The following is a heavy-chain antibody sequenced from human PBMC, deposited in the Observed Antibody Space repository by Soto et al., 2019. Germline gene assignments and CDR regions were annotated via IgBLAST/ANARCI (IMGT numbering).Heavy chain of an antibody. CDR3: ARGGGYSYGIYYYYYMDV. CDR1: GGSFSGYY. Sequence: PSETLSLTCAVYGGSFSGYYWSWISQPPGKGLEWIGEINHSGSTNYNPSLKSRVTISVDTSKNQFSLKLSSVTAADTAVYYCARGGGYSYGIYYYYYMDVWGKGTTVTVSS. J-gene: IGHJ6*03. D-gene: IGHD5-18*01. CDR2: INHSGST. V-gene: IGHV4-34*09.